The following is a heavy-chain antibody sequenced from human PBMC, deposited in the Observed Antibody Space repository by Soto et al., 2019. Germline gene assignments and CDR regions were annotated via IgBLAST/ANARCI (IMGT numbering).Heavy chain of an antibody. CDR3: ARDIGYCTNGVCYTGIGFDY. J-gene: IGHJ4*02. D-gene: IGHD2-8*01. CDR1: GFTFSSYA. CDR2: ISYDGSNK. Sequence: PGGSLRLSCAASGFTFSSYAMHWVRQAPGKGLEWVAVISYDGSNKYYADSVKGRFTISRDNSKNTLYLQVNSLRAEDTAVYYCARDIGYCTNGVCYTGIGFDYWGQGTLVTVSS. V-gene: IGHV3-30-3*01.